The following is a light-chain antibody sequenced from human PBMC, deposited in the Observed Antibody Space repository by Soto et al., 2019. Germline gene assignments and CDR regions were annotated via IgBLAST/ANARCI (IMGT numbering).Light chain of an antibody. CDR2: DDR. Sequence: VLTQPPSVSVAPGQTARITCEGNNIGSKNVHWYQQKPGQAPALVVYDDRGRPSGVPERLSGSNSGNTATLTISRVEAGDEADYYCQVWDSTRDHVIFGGGTKLTVL. J-gene: IGLJ2*01. V-gene: IGLV3-21*02. CDR1: NIGSKN. CDR3: QVWDSTRDHVI.